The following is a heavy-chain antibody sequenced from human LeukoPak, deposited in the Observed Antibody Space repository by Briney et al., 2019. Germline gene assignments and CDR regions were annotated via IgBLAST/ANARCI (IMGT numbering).Heavy chain of an antibody. CDR2: IYYSGST. CDR3: ARISSSNWYNERGAFDV. V-gene: IGHV4-38-2*02. D-gene: IGHD6-13*01. J-gene: IGHJ3*01. Sequence: SETLSLTCTVSGYSISSGYYWGWIRQPPGKGLEWIGSIYYSGSTYYNSSLKSRVTISVDTSKNQFSLKLSSVTAADTAVYYCARISSSNWYNERGAFDVWGQGTMVTVSS. CDR1: GYSISSGYY.